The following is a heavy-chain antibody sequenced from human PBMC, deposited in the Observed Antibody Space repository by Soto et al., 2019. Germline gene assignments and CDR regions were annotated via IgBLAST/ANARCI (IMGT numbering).Heavy chain of an antibody. D-gene: IGHD2-15*01. CDR1: GYTFTNYG. CDR2: INTSNDNK. CDR3: ARDPGAASFDF. V-gene: IGHV1-18*01. J-gene: IGHJ4*02. Sequence: QVHLVQSGAEVKKPGASVKVSCKASGYTFTNYGISWVRQAPGEGLEWVGWINTSNDNKLYAQKLQGRFTLTTDTSTSTAYMDLTTLRSDDTAVYFCARDPGAASFDFWAQGTLVTVSS.